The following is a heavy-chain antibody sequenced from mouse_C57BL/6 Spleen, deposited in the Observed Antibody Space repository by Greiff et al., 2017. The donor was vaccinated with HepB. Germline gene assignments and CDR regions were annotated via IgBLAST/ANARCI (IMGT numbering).Heavy chain of an antibody. V-gene: IGHV1-64*01. J-gene: IGHJ2*01. CDR1: GYTFTSYW. D-gene: IGHD2-3*01. CDR3: ARPIYDGYYDYFDY. Sequence: QVQLQQPGAELVKPGASVKLSCKASGYTFTSYWLHWVKQRPGQGLEWIGMIHPNSGSTNYNEKFKSKATLTVDKSSSTAYMKLSSLTSEDSAVYYCARPIYDGYYDYFDYWGQGTTLTVSS. CDR2: IHPNSGST.